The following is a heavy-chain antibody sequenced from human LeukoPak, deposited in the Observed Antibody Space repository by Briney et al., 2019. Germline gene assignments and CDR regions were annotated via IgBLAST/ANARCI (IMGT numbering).Heavy chain of an antibody. CDR3: ARGRKLRLGENYYYYGMDV. V-gene: IGHV1-8*01. CDR2: MNPNSGNT. J-gene: IGHJ6*02. Sequence: ASVKVSCKASGYTFTSYDINWVRQATGQGLEWMGWMNPNSGNTGYAQKFQGRVTMTRNTSISTAYMELSSLRSEDTAVYYCARGRKLRLGENYYYYGMDVWGQGTTVTVSS. D-gene: IGHD3-10*01. CDR1: GYTFTSYD.